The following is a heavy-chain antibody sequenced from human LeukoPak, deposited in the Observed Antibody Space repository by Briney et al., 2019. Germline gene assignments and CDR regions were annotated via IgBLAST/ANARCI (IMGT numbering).Heavy chain of an antibody. CDR2: IHYSGST. D-gene: IGHD5-18*01. Sequence: KTSETLSLTCTVSGGSISTYYWSWIRQPPGKGLEWIGYIHYSGSTKYNPSLKSRVTISVDTSKNQFSLKLTSVTAADTAVYYCARDLYGYGGFFDYWGQGILVTVSS. CDR1: GGSISTYY. CDR3: ARDLYGYGGFFDY. V-gene: IGHV4-59*01. J-gene: IGHJ4*02.